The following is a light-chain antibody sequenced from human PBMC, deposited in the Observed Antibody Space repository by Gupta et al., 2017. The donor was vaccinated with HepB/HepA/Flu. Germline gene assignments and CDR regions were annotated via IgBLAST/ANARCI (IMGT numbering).Light chain of an antibody. J-gene: IGLJ1*01. V-gene: IGLV2-14*01. Sequence: QSALGQPASLSGSPGQSITISCTGSRSDIGSYKFVSWYQQKPTKAPRLIIFEVTSRPSGVSNRFSGSTSGNTASLTISGLQAEDEADYYCSSFSRDGLYVFGTGTRVTVL. CDR2: EVT. CDR1: RSDIGSYKF. CDR3: SSFSRDGLYV.